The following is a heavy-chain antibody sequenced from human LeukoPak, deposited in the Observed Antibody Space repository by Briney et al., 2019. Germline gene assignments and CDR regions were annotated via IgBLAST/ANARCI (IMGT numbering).Heavy chain of an antibody. J-gene: IGHJ4*02. V-gene: IGHV4-39*01. CDR3: ARGVYGSGSYPLDY. CDR1: CGSISSSSYY. Sequence: SETLSLTCTVSCGSISSSSYYWGWIRQPPGKGLEWIGSIYYSGSTYYNPSLKSRVTISVDTSKNQFSLKLSSVTAADTAVYYCARGVYGSGSYPLDYWGQGTLVTVSS. CDR2: IYYSGST. D-gene: IGHD3-10*01.